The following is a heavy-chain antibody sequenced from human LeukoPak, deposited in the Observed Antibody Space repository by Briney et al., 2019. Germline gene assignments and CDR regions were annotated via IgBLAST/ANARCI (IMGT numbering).Heavy chain of an antibody. CDR2: ISSSSSYI. CDR3: ARDTYYYDSSGYLGYYYYYMDV. J-gene: IGHJ6*03. CDR1: GFTFSSYS. Sequence: PGGSLRLSCAASGFTFSSYSMNWVRQAPGKGLEWVSSISSSSSYIYYADSVKGRFTISRDNAKNSLYLQMNSLRAEDTAVYYCARDTYYYDSSGYLGYYYYYMDVWGKGTTVTVS. D-gene: IGHD3-22*01. V-gene: IGHV3-21*01.